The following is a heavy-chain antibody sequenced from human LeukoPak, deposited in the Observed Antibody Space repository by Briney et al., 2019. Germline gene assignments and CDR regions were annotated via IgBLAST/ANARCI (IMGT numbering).Heavy chain of an antibody. CDR3: APAATHYSYGSGLYFDY. D-gene: IGHD3-10*01. V-gene: IGHV1-8*02. Sequence: ASVKVSCKASGYTFTSHDINWVRQATGQGLEWMGWMNPNSGNTGYAQKFQGRVTMTEDTSTDTSYMELSSLRSEDTAIYYCAPAATHYSYGSGLYFDYWGQGTLVTVSS. CDR2: MNPNSGNT. J-gene: IGHJ4*02. CDR1: GYTFTSHD.